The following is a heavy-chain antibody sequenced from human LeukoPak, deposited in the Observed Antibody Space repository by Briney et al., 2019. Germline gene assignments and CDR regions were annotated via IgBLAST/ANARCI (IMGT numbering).Heavy chain of an antibody. Sequence: ASVKVSCKASGYTFTGYYMHWVRQAPGQGLEWMGWINPNSGGTNYAQKFQGRVTMTRDTSISTAYMELSRLRSDGTAVYYCARDPGIAVAGFGYWGQGTLVTVSS. CDR2: INPNSGGT. V-gene: IGHV1-2*02. J-gene: IGHJ4*02. D-gene: IGHD6-19*01. CDR1: GYTFTGYY. CDR3: ARDPGIAVAGFGY.